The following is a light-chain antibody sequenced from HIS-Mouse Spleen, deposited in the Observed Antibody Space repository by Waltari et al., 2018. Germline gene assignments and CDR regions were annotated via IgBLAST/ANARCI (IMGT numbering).Light chain of an antibody. CDR3: GTCDSSLSAGV. CDR2: GKN. J-gene: IGLJ2*01. Sequence: QSVLTQPPSVSAAPGQKVTISCSGSSSNIGNNYVSWYQQLPGTAPKLLIYGKNKRPSGIPDRVSGSKSGTSATLGITGLQTGDEADYYCGTCDSSLSAGVFGGGTKLTVL. CDR1: SSNIGNNY. V-gene: IGLV1-51*01.